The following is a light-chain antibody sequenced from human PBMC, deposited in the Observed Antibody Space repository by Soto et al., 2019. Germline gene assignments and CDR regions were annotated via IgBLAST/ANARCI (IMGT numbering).Light chain of an antibody. J-gene: IGKJ1*01. CDR3: QQYIDYSWT. Sequence: DIQLTQSPSTLSASVGDRVTLTCRAAQSLNSRLALYQHRPGKAPRLLIYDASSLESGVPSRFSGSGSGTEFTLTITSLQSEDFALYYCQQYIDYSWTFGQGTKVDIK. V-gene: IGKV1-5*01. CDR1: QSLNSR. CDR2: DAS.